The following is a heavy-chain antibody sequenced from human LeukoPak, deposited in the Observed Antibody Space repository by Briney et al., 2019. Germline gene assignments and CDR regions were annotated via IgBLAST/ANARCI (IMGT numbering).Heavy chain of an antibody. V-gene: IGHV3-23*01. Sequence: HSGGSLRLSCAASGFTFSSYAMSWVRQAPGKGLEWVSAISGSGGSTYYADSVKGRFTISRDNSKNTLYLQMNSLRAEDTAVYYCAKDRGVSSWYDYWGQGTLVTVSS. CDR3: AKDRGVSSWYDY. D-gene: IGHD6-13*01. J-gene: IGHJ4*02. CDR1: GFTFSSYA. CDR2: ISGSGGST.